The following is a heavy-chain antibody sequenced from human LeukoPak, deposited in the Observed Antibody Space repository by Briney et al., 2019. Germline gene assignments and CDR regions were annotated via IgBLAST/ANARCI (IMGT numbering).Heavy chain of an antibody. V-gene: IGHV3-11*01. CDR3: ARDRPTTVTTRMVGY. Sequence: GGSLRLSCAASGFTFSDYYMSWIRQAPGKGLEWASYISSSGSTIYYADSVKGRFTISRDNAKNSLYLQMNSLRAEDTAVYYCARDRPTTVTTRMVGYWGQGTLVTVSS. D-gene: IGHD4-17*01. J-gene: IGHJ4*02. CDR1: GFTFSDYY. CDR2: ISSSGSTI.